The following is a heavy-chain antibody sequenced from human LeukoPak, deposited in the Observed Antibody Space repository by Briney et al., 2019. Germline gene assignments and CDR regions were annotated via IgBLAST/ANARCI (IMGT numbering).Heavy chain of an antibody. CDR1: GGSISSYY. D-gene: IGHD2-21*02. V-gene: IGHV4-4*07. Sequence: SETLSLTCTVSGGSISSYYWSWIRQPAGKGLEWVGRIYTSGSTNYNPSLKSRVTMSVDTSKNQFSLKLSSVTAADTAVYCCARDIPPYCGGDCSTPGYWYFDLWGRGTLVTVSS. J-gene: IGHJ2*01. CDR2: IYTSGST. CDR3: ARDIPPYCGGDCSTPGYWYFDL.